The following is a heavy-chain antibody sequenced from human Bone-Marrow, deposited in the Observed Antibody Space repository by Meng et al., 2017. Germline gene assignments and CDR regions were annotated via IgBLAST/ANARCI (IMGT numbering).Heavy chain of an antibody. Sequence: GGSLRLSCAASGFTFSSYGMHWVRQAPGKGLEWVAVIWYDGSNKYYADSVKGRFTISRDNSKNTLYLQMNSLRAEDTVVYYCASGQQLVDFDYWGQGTLVTVSS. CDR3: ASGQQLVDFDY. CDR2: IWYDGSNK. CDR1: GFTFSSYG. J-gene: IGHJ4*02. D-gene: IGHD6-13*01. V-gene: IGHV3-33*08.